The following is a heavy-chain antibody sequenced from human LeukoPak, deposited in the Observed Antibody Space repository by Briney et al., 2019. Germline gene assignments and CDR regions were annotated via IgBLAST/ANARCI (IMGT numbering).Heavy chain of an antibody. D-gene: IGHD2-21*01. J-gene: IGHJ4*02. CDR2: INPNSGGT. CDR3: ARLGAYCGGDCHADY. CDR1: GYTLTGYY. Sequence: ASVKVSCKASGYTLTGYYMHWVRQAPGQGLEWMGWINPNSGGTNYAQKFQGRVTMTRDTSISTAYMELSRLRSDDTAVYYCARLGAYCGGDCHADYWGQGILVTVSS. V-gene: IGHV1-2*02.